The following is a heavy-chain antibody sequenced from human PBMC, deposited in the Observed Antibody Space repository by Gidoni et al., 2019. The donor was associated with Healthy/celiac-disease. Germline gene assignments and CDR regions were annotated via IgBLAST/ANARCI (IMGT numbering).Heavy chain of an antibody. J-gene: IGHJ4*02. Sequence: QVQLVESGGGVVQPGRSLRLPCASSGFTFSSYAMHWVRQAPGKGLEWVAVISYDGSNKYYADSVKGRFTISRDNSKNTLYLQMNSLRAEDTAVYYCASPGGIAAAGWGGWGQGTLVTVSS. D-gene: IGHD6-13*01. V-gene: IGHV3-30*01. CDR3: ASPGGIAAAGWGG. CDR2: ISYDGSNK. CDR1: GFTFSSYA.